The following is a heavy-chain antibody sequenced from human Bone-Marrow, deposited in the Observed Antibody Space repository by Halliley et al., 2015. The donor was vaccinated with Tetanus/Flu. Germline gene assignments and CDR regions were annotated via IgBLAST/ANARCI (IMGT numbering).Heavy chain of an antibody. CDR3: AREGYLDV. J-gene: IGHJ6*02. CDR1: GFTFSSHW. V-gene: IGHV3-7*03. CDR2: MNQDGSQK. Sequence: SLRLSCAASGFTFSSHWMSWVRQAPGKGLEWVANMNQDGSQKYYVDSVEGRFTTSRDNAKSSLYLQMNSLRAEDTAVYFCAREGYLDVWGQGTPVTVSS. D-gene: IGHD1-1*01.